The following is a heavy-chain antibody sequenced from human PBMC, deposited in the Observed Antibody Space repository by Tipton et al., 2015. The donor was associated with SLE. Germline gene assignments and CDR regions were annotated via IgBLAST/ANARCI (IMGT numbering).Heavy chain of an antibody. Sequence: LRLSCTVSGGSISNFYWSWIRQPPGKGLEWIGYINYRGSTNYNPSLKSRVTISVDTSKNQFSLNLTSVTAADTAVYYCARDGASWSDPHYYYVMDVWGRGTTVTVSS. CDR2: INYRGST. D-gene: IGHD6-13*01. J-gene: IGHJ6*02. V-gene: IGHV4-59*01. CDR3: ARDGASWSDPHYYYVMDV. CDR1: GGSISNFY.